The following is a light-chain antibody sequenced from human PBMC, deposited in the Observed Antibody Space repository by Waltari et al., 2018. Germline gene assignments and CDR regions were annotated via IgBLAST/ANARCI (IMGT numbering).Light chain of an antibody. J-gene: IGKJ1*01. Sequence: EIMLTQSPGTLSLSQGERATLPCRASQSISRYLAWYQHKPGQAPRLLIYDASSRATGIPDRFSGSGSGTDFSLTISRLEPEDFAVYYCQKYGSLPATFGQGTKVEIK. CDR1: QSISRY. CDR2: DAS. CDR3: QKYGSLPAT. V-gene: IGKV3-20*01.